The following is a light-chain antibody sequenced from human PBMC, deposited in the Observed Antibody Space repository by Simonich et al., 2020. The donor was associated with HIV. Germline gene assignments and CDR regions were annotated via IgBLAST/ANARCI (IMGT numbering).Light chain of an antibody. CDR2: WAY. Sequence: DIVMTQSPDSLAVSLGASATINCKSSQSVLYSYNHKNYLAWNQQKPGQPPKLLIYWAYTRESGVPDRFSGSGSGTDFTLTISNLQAEDVAVYYCQQYYSTPPAFGGGTKVEIQ. CDR1: QSVLYSYNHKNY. J-gene: IGKJ4*01. V-gene: IGKV4-1*01. CDR3: QQYYSTPPA.